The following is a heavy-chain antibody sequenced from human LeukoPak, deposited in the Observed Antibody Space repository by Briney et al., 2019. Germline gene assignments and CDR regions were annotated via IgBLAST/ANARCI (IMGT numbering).Heavy chain of an antibody. Sequence: SGGSLRLSCAASGFTFSSYAMSWVRQAPGKGLEWVSGISGSGGSTYYADSVKGRFTISRDNSKNTLYLQMNSLRAEDTAVYYCARDPGRNGYTFDYWGRGTLVTVSS. CDR3: ARDPGRNGYTFDY. V-gene: IGHV3-23*01. J-gene: IGHJ4*02. CDR2: ISGSGGST. CDR1: GFTFSSYA. D-gene: IGHD5-18*01.